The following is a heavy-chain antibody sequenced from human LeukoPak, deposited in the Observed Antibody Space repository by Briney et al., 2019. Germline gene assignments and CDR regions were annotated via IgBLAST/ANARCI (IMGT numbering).Heavy chain of an antibody. D-gene: IGHD4-23*01. CDR2: IRTHNGNT. J-gene: IGHJ6*03. CDR1: GYTFTSYG. Sequence: ASVKVSCKASGYTFTSYGISWVRQAPGQGLEWMGWIRTHNGNTNCAQKFQGRVTMTTDTSASTAYMELRSLRSDDTAVYYCARAVYGGNYYYYMDVWGKGTTVTVSS. CDR3: ARAVYGGNYYYYMDV. V-gene: IGHV1-18*01.